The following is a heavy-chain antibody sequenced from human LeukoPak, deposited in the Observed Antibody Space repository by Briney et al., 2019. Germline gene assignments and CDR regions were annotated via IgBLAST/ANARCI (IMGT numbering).Heavy chain of an antibody. CDR1: GGSISSGSYY. CDR3: ASGLAGTFFDY. J-gene: IGHJ4*02. Sequence: PSETLSLTCTVSGGSISSGSYYWSWIRQPAGKGLEWIGRIYTSGSTNYNPSLKSRVTISVDTSKNQFSLKLSSVTAADTAVYYCASGLAGTFFDYWGQGTLVTVSS. CDR2: IYTSGST. V-gene: IGHV4-61*02. D-gene: IGHD6-19*01.